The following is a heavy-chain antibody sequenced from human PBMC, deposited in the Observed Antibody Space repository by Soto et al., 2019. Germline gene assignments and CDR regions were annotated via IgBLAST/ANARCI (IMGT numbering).Heavy chain of an antibody. D-gene: IGHD6-19*01. V-gene: IGHV3-23*01. J-gene: IGHJ4*01. CDR3: AKDNVAVADPFDH. CDR2: ISNSGGST. Sequence: EVQLLESGGDLVQPGGSLRLSCAASGFTFSTYAMSWVRQAPGKGLEWVSGISNSGGSTYYTDSVKGRFTISRDNSKNTLYLQMNNLRAEDTAVYYCAKDNVAVADPFDHCGPGTLFTVSA. CDR1: GFTFSTYA.